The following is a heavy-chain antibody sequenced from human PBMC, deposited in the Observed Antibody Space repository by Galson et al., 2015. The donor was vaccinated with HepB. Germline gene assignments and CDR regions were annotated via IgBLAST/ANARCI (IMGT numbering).Heavy chain of an antibody. V-gene: IGHV3-21*01. J-gene: IGHJ4*02. Sequence: SLRLSCAASGFTFSSYSMNWVRQAPGKGLEWVSSISSSSSYIYYADSVKGRFTISRDNAKNSLYLQMNSLRAEDTAVYYCASFGLSGTQQLVGWGQGTLVTVSS. CDR2: ISSSSSYI. D-gene: IGHD6-13*01. CDR3: ASFGLSGTQQLVG. CDR1: GFTFSSYS.